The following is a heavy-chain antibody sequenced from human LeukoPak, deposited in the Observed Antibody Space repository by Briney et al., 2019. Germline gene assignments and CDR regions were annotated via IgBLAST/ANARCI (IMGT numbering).Heavy chain of an antibody. CDR3: ARGPTYYYDSSGPPPLDY. Sequence: PSETLSLTCTVTGGSISSGSYCWDWIRQPPGKGLEWIGYIYYSGSTNYNPSLKSRVTISVDTSKNQFSLKLSSVTAADTAVYYCARGPTYYYDSSGPPPLDYWGQGTLVTVSS. CDR2: IYYSGST. J-gene: IGHJ4*02. V-gene: IGHV4-61*01. D-gene: IGHD3-22*01. CDR1: GGSISSGSYC.